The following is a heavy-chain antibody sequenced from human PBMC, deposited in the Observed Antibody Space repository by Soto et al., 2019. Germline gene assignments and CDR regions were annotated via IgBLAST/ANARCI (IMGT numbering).Heavy chain of an antibody. Sequence: EVQLVESGGGLVQPGGSLRLSCAASGFTFSSHWMHWVRHAPGKGLVWVSRINSDGRSTTNADSVKGRFTISRDNARNTLYLQMNSLRAEDTAVYYCARDPSWTGYSAQFDSWGQGTLVTVAS. V-gene: IGHV3-74*01. CDR1: GFTFSSHW. CDR3: ARDPSWTGYSAQFDS. J-gene: IGHJ4*02. CDR2: INSDGRST. D-gene: IGHD3-9*01.